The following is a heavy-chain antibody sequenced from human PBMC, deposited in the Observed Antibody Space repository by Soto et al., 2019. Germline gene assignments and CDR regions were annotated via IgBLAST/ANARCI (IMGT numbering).Heavy chain of an antibody. Sequence: SETLSLTCTVSDDSFRGADYYWSWIRQPLGKGPEWIGYTYYNGDTKYNPALKSRVTMSVDTSKNQFSLRLSSVTAADTAVYCCARGPGYIDGWRTFDFWGRGILVTV. J-gene: IGHJ4*02. CDR1: DDSFRGADYY. CDR3: ARGPGYIDGWRTFDF. CDR2: TYYNGDT. V-gene: IGHV4-61*08. D-gene: IGHD6-19*01.